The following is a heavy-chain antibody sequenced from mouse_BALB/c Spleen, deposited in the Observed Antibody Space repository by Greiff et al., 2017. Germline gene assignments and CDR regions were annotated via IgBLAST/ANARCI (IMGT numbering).Heavy chain of an antibody. V-gene: IGHV1-77*01. J-gene: IGHJ2*01. CDR1: GYTFTDYY. Sequence: QVQLQQSGAELARPGASVKLSCKASGYTFTDYYINWVKQRTGQGLEWIGEIYPGSGNTYYNEKFKGKATLTADKSSSTAYMQLSSLTSEDSAVYFCAREGGNYFYWGQGTTLTVSS. CDR2: IYPGSGNT. D-gene: IGHD2-1*01. CDR3: AREGGNYFY.